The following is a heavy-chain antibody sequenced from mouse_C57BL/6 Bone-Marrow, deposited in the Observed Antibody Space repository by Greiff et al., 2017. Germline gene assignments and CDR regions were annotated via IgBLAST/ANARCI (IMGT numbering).Heavy chain of an antibody. CDR3: VRPSHYYYGSSYGYYARDY. Sequence: EVKLMESGGGLVQPKGSLKLSCAASGFSFNTYAMNWVRQAPGKGLEWVARIRSKSNNYATYYADSVKDRFTISRDDSESMLYLQMNNLKTEDTAMYYCVRPSHYYYGSSYGYYARDYWGQGTSVTVSS. V-gene: IGHV10-1*01. J-gene: IGHJ4*01. CDR1: GFSFNTYA. D-gene: IGHD1-1*01. CDR2: IRSKSNNYAT.